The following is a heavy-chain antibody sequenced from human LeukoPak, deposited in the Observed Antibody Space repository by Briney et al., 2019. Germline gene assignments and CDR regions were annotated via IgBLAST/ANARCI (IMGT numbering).Heavy chain of an antibody. V-gene: IGHV3-74*01. Sequence: GESLRLSCAASGFSVSRYWMHWVRQAPGKGRVWVARINVEGTYIDYAEPVKGRFTISRDSARNTLYLQMRSVRAEDTAVYSCARDLTGPYNHWGQGTLVTVSS. J-gene: IGHJ4*02. CDR3: ARDLTGPYNH. D-gene: IGHD1-14*01. CDR2: INVEGTYI. CDR1: GFSVSRYW.